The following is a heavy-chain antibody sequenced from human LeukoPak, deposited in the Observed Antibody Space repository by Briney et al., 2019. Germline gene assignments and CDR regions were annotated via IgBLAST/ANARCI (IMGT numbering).Heavy chain of an antibody. CDR2: IYHSGST. V-gene: IGHV4-4*02. Sequence: NPSETLSLTCAVSGDSISAYNWWWSWVRQPPGKGLEWIGEIYHSGSTNYNPSLKSRVTISVDKSKNQLSLDLNSVTAADTAVYYCAREYCTSTTCSDAFEIWGQGTMVTVS. J-gene: IGHJ3*02. CDR3: AREYCTSTTCSDAFEI. D-gene: IGHD2-2*01. CDR1: GDSISAYNW.